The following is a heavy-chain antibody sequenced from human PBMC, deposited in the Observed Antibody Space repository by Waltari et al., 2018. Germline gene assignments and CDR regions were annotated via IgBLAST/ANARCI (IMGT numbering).Heavy chain of an antibody. CDR3: TRGGDDSSWYWRN. J-gene: IGHJ4*02. D-gene: IGHD6-13*01. Sequence: VQLVESGGGLVQPGGSLRLPCAASGFTFSNHWMTWVRQAPGKGLEWVANINQDGSEKYSVESVKGRFTISRDNAKNSLYLQLNSLRADDTAVYYCTRGGDDSSWYWRNWGQGTLVTVSS. CDR2: INQDGSEK. CDR1: GFTFSNHW. V-gene: IGHV3-7*01.